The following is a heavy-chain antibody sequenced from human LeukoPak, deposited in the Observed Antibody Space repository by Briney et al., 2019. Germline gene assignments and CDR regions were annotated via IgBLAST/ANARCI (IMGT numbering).Heavy chain of an antibody. CDR2: ISWNSGSI. J-gene: IGHJ5*02. D-gene: IGHD3-3*01. V-gene: IGHV3-9*01. Sequence: GGSLRLSCAASGFTFDDYAMHWVRQAPGKGLEWVSGISWNSGSIGYADSVKGRFTISRDNAKNSLYLQMNSLRAEDTALYCCAKDRSGYPYNWFDPWGQGTLVTVSS. CDR3: AKDRSGYPYNWFDP. CDR1: GFTFDDYA.